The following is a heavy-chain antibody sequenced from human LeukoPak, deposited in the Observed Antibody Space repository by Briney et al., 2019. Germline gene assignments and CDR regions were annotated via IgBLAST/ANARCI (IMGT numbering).Heavy chain of an antibody. CDR3: ARRNEASWFNTDAFDI. V-gene: IGHV3-11*01. CDR1: GFTFSDYY. J-gene: IGHJ3*02. Sequence: GGSLRLSCAASGFTFSDYYMSWIRQAPGKGLEWVSYISSSGSTIYYADSVKGRFTISRDNAKNSLYLQMDSLRAEDTAVYYCARRNEASWFNTDAFDIWGQGTMVTVSS. CDR2: ISSSGSTI. D-gene: IGHD1-1*01.